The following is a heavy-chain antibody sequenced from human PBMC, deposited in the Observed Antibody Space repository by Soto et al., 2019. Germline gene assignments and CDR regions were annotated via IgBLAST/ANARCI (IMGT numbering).Heavy chain of an antibody. D-gene: IGHD2-15*01. CDR1: GGSISSSSYY. CDR3: ARHAAGYCSGGSCYSGHFQH. V-gene: IGHV4-39*01. CDR2: IYYSGST. Sequence: QLQLQESGPGLVKPSETLSLTCTVSGGSISSSSYYWGWIRQPPGKGLEWIGSIYYSGSTYYNPSLKSRVNISVDTSKNQFSLKLSSVTAADTAVYYCARHAAGYCSGGSCYSGHFQHWGQGTLVTVSS. J-gene: IGHJ1*01.